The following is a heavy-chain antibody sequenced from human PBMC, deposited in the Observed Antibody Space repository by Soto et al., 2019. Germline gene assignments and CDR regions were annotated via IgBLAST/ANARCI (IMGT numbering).Heavy chain of an antibody. CDR3: ARGTNLGYCSSTSCHNWFDP. D-gene: IGHD2-2*01. Sequence: SETLSLTCTVSGGSISSSSYYWGWIRQPPGKGLEWIGSIYYSGSTYYNPSLKSRVTISVDTSKNQFSLKLSSVTAADTAVYYCARGTNLGYCSSTSCHNWFDPWGQGTLVTVSS. V-gene: IGHV4-39*07. CDR1: GGSISSSSYY. J-gene: IGHJ5*02. CDR2: IYYSGST.